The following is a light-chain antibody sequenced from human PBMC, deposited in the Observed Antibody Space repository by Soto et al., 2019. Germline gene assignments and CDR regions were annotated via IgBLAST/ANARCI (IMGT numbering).Light chain of an antibody. CDR3: QQSGSTPPT. Sequence: DIQMTQSPSSLSASVGDRVTITCRASQSISSFLTWYQQKAGKAPKLLIYAASSLQSGVPSRFSGSGSGTDFTLTISSLQPEDFASYYCQQSGSTPPTFGQGTKV. V-gene: IGKV1-39*01. CDR2: AAS. J-gene: IGKJ1*01. CDR1: QSISSF.